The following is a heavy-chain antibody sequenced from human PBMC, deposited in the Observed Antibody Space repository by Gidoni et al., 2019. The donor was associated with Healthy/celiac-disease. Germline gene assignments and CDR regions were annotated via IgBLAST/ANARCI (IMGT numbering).Heavy chain of an antibody. D-gene: IGHD6-6*01. Sequence: QLQLQESGPGLVKPSETLSLTCTVSVGSIRSSSYYWGWIRQPPGKGLEWIGSIYYSGSTYYNPSLKSRVTISVDTSKNQFSLKLSSVTAADTAVYYCANTYSSSSFFWFDPWGQGTLVTVSS. CDR1: VGSIRSSSYY. V-gene: IGHV4-39*01. CDR3: ANTYSSSSFFWFDP. J-gene: IGHJ5*02. CDR2: IYYSGST.